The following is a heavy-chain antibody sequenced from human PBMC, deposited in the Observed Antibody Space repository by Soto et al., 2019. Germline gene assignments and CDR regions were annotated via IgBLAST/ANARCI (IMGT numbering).Heavy chain of an antibody. Sequence: PSETLSLTCTVSGGSISSYYWSWIRQPPGKGLEWIRYIYYSGSTNYNPSLKSRVTMSVDTSKNQFSLRLSSVTAGDTAVYYCARGYCGGGTCYSRLFDSWGQGAVVTVST. CDR1: GGSISSYY. V-gene: IGHV4-59*08. CDR2: IYYSGST. J-gene: IGHJ4*02. D-gene: IGHD2-15*01. CDR3: ARGYCGGGTCYSRLFDS.